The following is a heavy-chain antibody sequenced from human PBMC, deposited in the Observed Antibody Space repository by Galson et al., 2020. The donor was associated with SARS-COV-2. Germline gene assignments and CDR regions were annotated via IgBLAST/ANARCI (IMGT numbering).Heavy chain of an antibody. V-gene: IGHV3-23*01. CDR2: ISGSGGST. J-gene: IGHJ4*02. Sequence: GESLKISCAASGFTFSSYAMGWVRQAPGKGLEWVSSISGSGGSTYYADSVKGQFTISRDNSKNTLYLQMNSLRAEDTAVYYCAKEVVGGTHPDYWGQGTLVTVSS. D-gene: IGHD1-26*01. CDR1: GFTFSSYA. CDR3: AKEVVGGTHPDY.